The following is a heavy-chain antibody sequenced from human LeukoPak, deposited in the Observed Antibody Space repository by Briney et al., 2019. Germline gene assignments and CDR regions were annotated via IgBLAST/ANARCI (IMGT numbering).Heavy chain of an antibody. D-gene: IGHD1-26*01. CDR1: GYTFTGYY. V-gene: IGHV1-2*02. J-gene: IGHJ3*02. CDR2: INPNSGGT. Sequence: ASVKVSCKASGYTFTGYYMHWVRRAPGQGLEWVGWINPNSGGTNYAQKFQGRVTMTRDTSISTAYMELSRLRSDDTAVYYCARRRVGATGAFDIWGQGTMVTVSS. CDR3: ARRRVGATGAFDI.